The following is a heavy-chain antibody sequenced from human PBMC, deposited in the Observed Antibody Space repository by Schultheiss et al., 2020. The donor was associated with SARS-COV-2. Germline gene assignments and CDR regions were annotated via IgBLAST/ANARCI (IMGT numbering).Heavy chain of an antibody. V-gene: IGHV3-7*01. CDR2: MNHDGSEE. CDR3: AREGSGYYDSSGYTD. CDR1: GFTFSRYW. Sequence: GGSLRLSCAASGFTFSRYWMTWVRQAPGKGLERVANMNHDGSEEYYVDSVSGRFTISRDNAKNSLYLQMNSLRAEDTAVYYCAREGSGYYDSSGYTDWGQGTLVTVSS. J-gene: IGHJ4*02. D-gene: IGHD3-22*01.